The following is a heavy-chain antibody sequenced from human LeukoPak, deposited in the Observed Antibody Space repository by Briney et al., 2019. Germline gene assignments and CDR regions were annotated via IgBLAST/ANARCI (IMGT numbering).Heavy chain of an antibody. CDR3: GREQSGNRGWYTVDH. J-gene: IGHJ4*02. CDR2: IRPNSERT. V-gene: IGHV3-23*01. Sequence: PGGSLRLSCAASGFTFSSYAISWVRQAPGKGLEWVSAIRPNSERTYYADSVKGRFTISRDNSKDTVSLQIMNLRAEDTAVYYCGREQSGNRGWYTVDHWGRRTLVTVSS. CDR1: GFTFSSYA. D-gene: IGHD6-19*01.